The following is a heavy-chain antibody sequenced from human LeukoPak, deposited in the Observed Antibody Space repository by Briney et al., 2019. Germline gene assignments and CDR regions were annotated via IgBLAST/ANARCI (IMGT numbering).Heavy chain of an antibody. Sequence: PGGSLRLSCATSGFAFSSFGMHWVRQAPGKGLEWVASISHDESNEDCADSVKGRFIVSRDNSKNTLYMEMISLRVEDTAVYYCAKDLYAWGGDSNYFDYWGQGALVTVSS. CDR2: ISHDESNE. V-gene: IGHV3-30*18. CDR3: AKDLYAWGGDSNYFDY. CDR1: GFAFSSFG. D-gene: IGHD2-8*01. J-gene: IGHJ4*02.